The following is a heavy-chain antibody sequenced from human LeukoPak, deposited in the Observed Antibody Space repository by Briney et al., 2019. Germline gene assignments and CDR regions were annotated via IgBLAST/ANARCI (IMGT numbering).Heavy chain of an antibody. CDR2: IKQDGSEK. CDR1: GFTFSGYW. CDR3: AREAGDSSGWYNWFDP. D-gene: IGHD6-19*01. J-gene: IGHJ5*02. V-gene: IGHV3-7*01. Sequence: GGSLRLSCAASGFTFSGYWMSWVRQAPGKGREWVANIKQDGSEKNYVDSVKGRFTISRDNAKNSLYPQMNSLRAEDTAVYYCAREAGDSSGWYNWFDPWGQGTLVTVSS.